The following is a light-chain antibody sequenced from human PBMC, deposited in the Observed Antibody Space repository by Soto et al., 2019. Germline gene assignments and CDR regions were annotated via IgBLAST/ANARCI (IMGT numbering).Light chain of an antibody. CDR3: QQYADSSPT. Sequence: IVLTQSPGTLSLSHGESATMSCRASHNVTGRFLAWYHHKPGQSPRLLLYGASSRATGIPERFSGDGSGTDCTLTISRLEPDDFAIDFCQQYADSSPTFGGGTKGELK. CDR2: GAS. V-gene: IGKV3-20*01. J-gene: IGKJ4*01. CDR1: HNVTGRF.